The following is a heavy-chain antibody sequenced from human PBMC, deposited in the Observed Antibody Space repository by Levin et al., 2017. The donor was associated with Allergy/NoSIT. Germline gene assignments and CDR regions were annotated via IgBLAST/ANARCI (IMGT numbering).Heavy chain of an antibody. CDR1: GFTFSSYA. Sequence: GGSLRLSCAASGFTFSSYAMHWVRQAPGKGLEWVAVISYDGSNKYYADSVKGRFTISRDNSKNTLYLQMNSLRAEDTAVYYCARVYYDILTGYSNPEYYFDYWGQGTLVTVSS. CDR3: ARVYYDILTGYSNPEYYFDY. J-gene: IGHJ4*02. V-gene: IGHV3-30-3*01. D-gene: IGHD3-9*01. CDR2: ISYDGSNK.